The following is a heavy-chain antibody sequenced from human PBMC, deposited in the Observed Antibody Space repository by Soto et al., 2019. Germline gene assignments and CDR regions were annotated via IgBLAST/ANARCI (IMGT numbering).Heavy chain of an antibody. D-gene: IGHD3-10*01. V-gene: IGHV4-4*02. CDR1: GVSISSSNW. Sequence: SETLSLTCTVSGVSISSSNWWRRVSQPPGKGLEWIGEIYHSGSTNYNPSLKSRVTISVDKSKNQFSLKLSSVTAADTAVYYCASRGVTYYYGSGSTGFDPWGQGTLVTVS. CDR3: ASRGVTYYYGSGSTGFDP. J-gene: IGHJ5*02. CDR2: IYHSGST.